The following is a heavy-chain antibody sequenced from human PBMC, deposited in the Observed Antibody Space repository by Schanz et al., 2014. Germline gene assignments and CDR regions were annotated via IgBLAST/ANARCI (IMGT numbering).Heavy chain of an antibody. V-gene: IGHV1-2*02. Sequence: QVQLVQSGAEVKKPGASVKVSCKASGYTFTGYYMHWVRQAPGQGLEWMGWINPSSGGTNYAQNFQGRVTMTKDTSINTVYMELSTLTSDDTAVYYCARESVSRTRLFDPWGQGTLVTVSS. J-gene: IGHJ5*02. CDR3: ARESVSRTRLFDP. CDR1: GYTFTGYY. D-gene: IGHD3-3*01. CDR2: INPSSGGT.